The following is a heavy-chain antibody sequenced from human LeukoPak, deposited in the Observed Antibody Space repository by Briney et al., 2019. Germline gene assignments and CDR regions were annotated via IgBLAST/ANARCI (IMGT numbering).Heavy chain of an antibody. CDR2: IYTSGST. CDR3: ARGEGYYYDSSGYYDDAFDI. CDR1: GGSISSGSYY. J-gene: IGHJ3*02. D-gene: IGHD3-22*01. Sequence: PSQTLSLTCTVSGGSISSGSYYWSWIRQPAGKGLEWIGRIYTSGSTNYNPSLKSRVTISVDTSKNQFSLKLSSVTAADTAVYYCARGEGYYYDSSGYYDDAFDIWGQGTMVTVSS. V-gene: IGHV4-61*02.